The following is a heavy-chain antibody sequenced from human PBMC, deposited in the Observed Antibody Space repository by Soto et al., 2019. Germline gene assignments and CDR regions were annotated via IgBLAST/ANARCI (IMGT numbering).Heavy chain of an antibody. V-gene: IGHV3-30*04. CDR1: GFTFNSLS. CDR2: ISHDGRVT. CDR3: AREPYGDSQYFDY. D-gene: IGHD2-21*02. Sequence: QVQLVESGGGMVQPGTSLRLSCAASGFTFNSLSLHWVRQRPDKGLEWVAVISHDGRVTFYADFVKGRFTVSRDNSKNTIYLQVNRLRAKYTAVYYCAREPYGDSQYFDYWGQGTLVTVSS. J-gene: IGHJ4*02.